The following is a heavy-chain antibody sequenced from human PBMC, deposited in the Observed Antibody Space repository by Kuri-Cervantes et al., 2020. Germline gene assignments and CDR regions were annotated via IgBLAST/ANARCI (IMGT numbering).Heavy chain of an antibody. CDR1: DYTLTGYG. Sequence: ASVQVSCKAFDYTLTGYGISWLRQAPGQGLEWMGWINTNTGNPTYAQGFTGRFVFSLDTSVSTAYLQISSLKAEDTAVYYCAAVLLWFGELYYYYGMDVWGKGTTVTVSS. CDR3: AAVLLWFGELYYYYGMDV. CDR2: INTNTGNP. J-gene: IGHJ6*04. D-gene: IGHD3-10*01. V-gene: IGHV7-4-1*02.